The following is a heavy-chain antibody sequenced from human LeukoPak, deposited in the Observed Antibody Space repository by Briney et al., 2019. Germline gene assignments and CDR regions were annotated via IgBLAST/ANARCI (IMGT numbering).Heavy chain of an antibody. D-gene: IGHD2-15*01. V-gene: IGHV1-69*05. Sequence: SVKLSCKASGGTLSSYAISWVRHAPGQGLEWMGRIIPIFGTANYAQKFQGRVTITTDESTSTAYMELSSLRSEDTAVYYCARGYCSGGSCYRSYHFDYWGQGTLVTVSS. CDR1: GGTLSSYA. J-gene: IGHJ4*02. CDR2: IIPIFGTA. CDR3: ARGYCSGGSCYRSYHFDY.